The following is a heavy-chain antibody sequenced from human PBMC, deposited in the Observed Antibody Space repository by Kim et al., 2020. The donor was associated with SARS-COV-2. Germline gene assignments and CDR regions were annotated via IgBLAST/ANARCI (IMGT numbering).Heavy chain of an antibody. Sequence: GGSLRLSCAASGFTFSSYGMHWVRQAPGKGLEWVAVIWYDGSNKYYSDSVKGRFTISRDNSKNTLYLQMNSLRAEDTAVYYCASLPDRGYYGSGSQSDTNYYYYGMDVWGQGTTVTVSS. V-gene: IGHV3-33*01. CDR2: IWYDGSNK. J-gene: IGHJ6*02. CDR3: ASLPDRGYYGSGSQSDTNYYYYGMDV. CDR1: GFTFSSYG. D-gene: IGHD3-10*01.